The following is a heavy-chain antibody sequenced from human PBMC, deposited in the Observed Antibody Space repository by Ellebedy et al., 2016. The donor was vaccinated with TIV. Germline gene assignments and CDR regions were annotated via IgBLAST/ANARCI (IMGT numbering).Heavy chain of an antibody. Sequence: GGSLRLXCAASGFTLSTYWMHWVRQAPGKGLEWVANIKEDGSTKYYVDSVKGRFTISRDNAKNSLYLQMNSLRAEDTAVYYCARAIGAGDGTWGQGALVTVSS. D-gene: IGHD2-15*01. CDR2: IKEDGSTK. CDR3: ARAIGAGDGT. CDR1: GFTLSTYW. J-gene: IGHJ5*02. V-gene: IGHV3-7*01.